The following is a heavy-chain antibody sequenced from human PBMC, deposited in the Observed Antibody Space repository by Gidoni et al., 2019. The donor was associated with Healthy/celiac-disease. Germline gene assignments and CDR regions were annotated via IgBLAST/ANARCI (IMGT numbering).Heavy chain of an antibody. D-gene: IGHD3-10*01. CDR1: GYTFTSYG. CDR3: ARHMVRGVIYYYYYGMDV. J-gene: IGHJ6*02. V-gene: IGHV1-18*01. Sequence: QVQLVQSGAEVKKPGASVKVSCKASGYTFTSYGISWVRQAPGQGLEWMGWISAYNGNTNYAQKLQGRVTITTDTSTSTAYMELRSLRSDDTAVYYCARHMVRGVIYYYYYGMDVWGQGTTVTVSS. CDR2: ISAYNGNT.